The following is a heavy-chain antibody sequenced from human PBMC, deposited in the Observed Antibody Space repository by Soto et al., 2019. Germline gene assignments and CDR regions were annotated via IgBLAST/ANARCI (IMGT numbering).Heavy chain of an antibody. CDR1: GGSISGYY. J-gene: IGHJ6*02. CDR2: MYNTGST. D-gene: IGHD2-21*02. V-gene: IGHV4-59*01. Sequence: QVQLQESGPGLVKPSETLSLTCTVSGGSISGYYWSWIRQPPGKGLEWIGYMYNTGSTVYNPSFKSRVTISRDTSKNPFSLKLNSVTAADTAVYYCARDLWGYCGTDCYPLDVWGQGTTVTVSS. CDR3: ARDLWGYCGTDCYPLDV.